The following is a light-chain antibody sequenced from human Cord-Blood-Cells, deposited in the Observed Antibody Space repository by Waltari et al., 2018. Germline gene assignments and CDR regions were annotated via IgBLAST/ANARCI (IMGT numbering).Light chain of an antibody. V-gene: IGLV2-23*01. CDR1: SSDVGSYNL. Sequence: QSALTQPASVSGSPGQSITISCTGTSSDVGSYNLVSWYQQHPGKAPKLMIYEGSKPPSGVSKRFAGSKSGNTASLTISGLQAEDEADYYCCSYAGSSTWVFGGGTKLTVL. CDR2: EGS. CDR3: CSYAGSSTWV. J-gene: IGLJ3*02.